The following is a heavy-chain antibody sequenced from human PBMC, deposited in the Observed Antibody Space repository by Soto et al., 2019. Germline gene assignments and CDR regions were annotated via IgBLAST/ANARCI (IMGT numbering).Heavy chain of an antibody. CDR3: AKGLGGKYSSSYYYYYYGMDV. V-gene: IGHV3-23*01. Sequence: EVQLLESGGGLVQPGGSLRLSCAASGFTFSSYGMSWVRQAPGKWLEWVSAISGSGGSTYYADSVKVRFTISRDNSKNPLYLQMHSLRAEDTAVYYCAKGLGGKYSSSYYYYYYGMDVWGQGTTVTVSS. CDR2: ISGSGGST. CDR1: GFTFSSYG. D-gene: IGHD6-6*01. J-gene: IGHJ6*02.